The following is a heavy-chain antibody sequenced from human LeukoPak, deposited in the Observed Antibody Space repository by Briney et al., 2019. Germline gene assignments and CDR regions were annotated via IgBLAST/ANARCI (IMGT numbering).Heavy chain of an antibody. V-gene: IGHV3-23*01. CDR3: ANTLFYDFWSGYSNFDY. CDR1: GFTFSSYA. CDR2: ISGSGSTT. D-gene: IGHD3-3*01. Sequence: PGGSLRLSCAASGFTFSSYAMSWVRQAPGKGLEWVSAISGSGSTTYYADSVKGRFTISRDNSKNTLYLQMNSLRAEDTAVYYCANTLFYDFWSGYSNFDYWGQGTLVTVSS. J-gene: IGHJ4*02.